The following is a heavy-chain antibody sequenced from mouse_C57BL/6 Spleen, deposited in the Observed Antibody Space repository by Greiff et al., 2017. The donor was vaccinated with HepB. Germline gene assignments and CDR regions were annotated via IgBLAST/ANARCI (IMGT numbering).Heavy chain of an antibody. CDR2: IYPRSGNT. CDR3: ARSGHPGDAMDY. J-gene: IGHJ4*01. V-gene: IGHV1-81*01. Sequence: VQRVESGAELARPGASVKLSCKASGYTFTSYGISWVKQRTGQGLEWIGEIYPRSGNTYYNEKFKGKATLTADKSSSTAYMELRSLTSEDSAVYFCARSGHPGDAMDYWGQGTSVTVSS. CDR1: GYTFTSYG. D-gene: IGHD3-2*02.